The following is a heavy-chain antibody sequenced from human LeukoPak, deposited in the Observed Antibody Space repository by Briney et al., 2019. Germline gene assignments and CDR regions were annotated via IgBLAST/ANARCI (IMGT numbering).Heavy chain of an antibody. Sequence: PSETLSLTCTVSGGSISSGSYYWSWIRQPAGKGLEWIGRIYTSGSTNYNPPLKSRVTISVDTSKNQFSLKLSSVTAADTAVYYCARMFPAAYPDYYYYMDVWGKGTTVTVSS. CDR2: IYTSGST. CDR3: ARMFPAAYPDYYYYMDV. J-gene: IGHJ6*03. CDR1: GGSISSGSYY. D-gene: IGHD2-2*01. V-gene: IGHV4-61*02.